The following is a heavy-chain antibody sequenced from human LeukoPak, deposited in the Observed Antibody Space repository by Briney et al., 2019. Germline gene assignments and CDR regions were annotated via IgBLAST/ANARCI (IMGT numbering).Heavy chain of an antibody. CDR2: INPSGGST. CDR1: GYTFTSHY. V-gene: IGHV1-46*01. Sequence: ASVKVSCKSSGYTFTSHYMHWVRQAPGQGLEWMGIINPSGGSTSYAQKFQGRVTMTRDMSTSTDYMELSSLRSEDTAVYYCARAGGYCGRISCPYYFDYWGQGSLVAVSS. CDR3: ARAGGYCGRISCPYYFDY. J-gene: IGHJ4*02. D-gene: IGHD2-15*01.